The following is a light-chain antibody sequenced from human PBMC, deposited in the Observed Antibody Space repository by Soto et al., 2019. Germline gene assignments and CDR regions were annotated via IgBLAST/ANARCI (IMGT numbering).Light chain of an antibody. J-gene: IGKJ4*01. CDR1: QSLVYSDGNTY. CDR2: KVS. CDR3: MQGTHWPLT. Sequence: DVVMTQSPLSLPVTLGQPASISCRSSQSLVYSDGNTYLSWFQQRPGQSPRRLIYKVSNRDSGVPARFSGSGSGTDFTLKISRVEAEDVGVYYCMQGTHWPLTFGGGTKVEIK. V-gene: IGKV2-30*01.